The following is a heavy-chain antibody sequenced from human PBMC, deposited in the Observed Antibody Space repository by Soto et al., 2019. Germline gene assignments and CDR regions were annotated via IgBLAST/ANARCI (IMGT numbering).Heavy chain of an antibody. V-gene: IGHV1-69*12. CDR1: GGSLSNYG. Sequence: QVQLVQSGAEVKKPGSSVKVSCKASGGSLSNYGISWVRQAPGQGLEWMGGIIPVFGTANYAQKFQGRVTITADESTSIGYMDVTSLRSEDTAVYYCARGDATTIVVTTYYGMDVWGQGTTVTVSS. CDR3: ARGDATTIVVTTYYGMDV. J-gene: IGHJ6*02. CDR2: IIPVFGTA. D-gene: IGHD4-17*01.